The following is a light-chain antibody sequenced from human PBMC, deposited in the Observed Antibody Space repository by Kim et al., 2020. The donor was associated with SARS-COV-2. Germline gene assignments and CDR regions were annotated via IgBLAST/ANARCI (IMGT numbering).Light chain of an antibody. CDR2: AVS. Sequence: AIPTSCTGTSSDVGSYNYVSWYQQHPGKAPKLMIYAVSNRPSGVSNRFSGSKSGNTASLTISGLQAEDEADYYCSSYTRSSTNYVFGTGTKVTVL. CDR1: SSDVGSYNY. CDR3: SSYTRSSTNYV. J-gene: IGLJ1*01. V-gene: IGLV2-14*03.